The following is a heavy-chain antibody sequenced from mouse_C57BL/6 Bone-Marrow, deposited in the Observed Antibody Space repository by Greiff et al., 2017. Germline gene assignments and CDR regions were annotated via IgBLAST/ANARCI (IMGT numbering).Heavy chain of an antibody. J-gene: IGHJ2*01. CDR3: AALITTVVGGY. Sequence: QVQLQQPGAELVRPGSSVKLSCKASGYTFTSYWMHWVKQRPIQGLDWIGNIDPSDSETHYNQKFKDKATLTVDKSSSTAYMQLSSLTSEDSAVYYCAALITTVVGGYWGQGTTLTVSS. CDR2: IDPSDSET. CDR1: GYTFTSYW. V-gene: IGHV1-52*01. D-gene: IGHD1-1*01.